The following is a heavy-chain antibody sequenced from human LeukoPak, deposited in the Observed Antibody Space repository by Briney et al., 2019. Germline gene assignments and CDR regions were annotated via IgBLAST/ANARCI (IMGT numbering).Heavy chain of an antibody. V-gene: IGHV3-33*08. D-gene: IGHD6-19*01. CDR3: ARARYSSGWSYFDY. CDR2: IWYDVSNK. J-gene: IGHJ4*02. CDR1: GFTFSSYW. Sequence: PGGSLRLSCEASGFTFSSYWMGGGRQAPGKGLEWVAFIWYDVSNKYYADSVKGRFTISRDNPKNTLYLQMTSLRAEDTAVYYCARARYSSGWSYFDYWGQGTLVTVSS.